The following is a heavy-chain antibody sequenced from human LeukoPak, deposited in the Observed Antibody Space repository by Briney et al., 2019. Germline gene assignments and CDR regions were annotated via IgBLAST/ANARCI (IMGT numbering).Heavy chain of an antibody. CDR1: GFTFSSYE. D-gene: IGHD3-22*01. J-gene: IGHJ4*02. V-gene: IGHV4-34*01. CDR3: ARLYYYDSSGPADSDY. Sequence: GSLRLSCAASGFTFSSYEMNWVRQPPGKGLEWIGEINHSGSTNYNPSLKSRVTISVDTSKNQFSLKLSSVTAADTAVYYCARLYYYDSSGPADSDYWGQGTLVTVSS. CDR2: INHSGST.